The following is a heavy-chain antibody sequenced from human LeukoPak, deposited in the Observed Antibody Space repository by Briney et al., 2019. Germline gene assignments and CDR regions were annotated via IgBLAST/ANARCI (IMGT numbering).Heavy chain of an antibody. CDR3: ARDASDIAVAGRALGPPFDY. V-gene: IGHV3-30-3*01. J-gene: IGHJ4*02. Sequence: PGRSLRLSCAASGFTFSSYAMHWVRQAPGKGLEWVAVISYDGSNKYYADSVKGRFTISRDNSKNTLYLQMNSLRAEDTAVYYCARDASDIAVAGRALGPPFDYWGQGTLVTVSS. CDR1: GFTFSSYA. D-gene: IGHD6-19*01. CDR2: ISYDGSNK.